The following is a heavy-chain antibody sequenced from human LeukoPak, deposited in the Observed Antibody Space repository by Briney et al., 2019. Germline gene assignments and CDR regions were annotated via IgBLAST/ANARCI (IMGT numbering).Heavy chain of an antibody. D-gene: IGHD3-10*01. CDR2: ISWDSGSI. CDR3: AKDCWFGELFHGGCMDV. CDR1: GFTLDDYA. V-gene: IGHV3-9*01. J-gene: IGHJ6*02. Sequence: GGSLRLSCAASGFTLDDYAMHWVRQAPGKGLEWVSGISWDSGSIGYADSVKGRFTISRDNAKNSLYLQMNSLRAEDTALYYCAKDCWFGELFHGGCMDVWGQGTTVTVSS.